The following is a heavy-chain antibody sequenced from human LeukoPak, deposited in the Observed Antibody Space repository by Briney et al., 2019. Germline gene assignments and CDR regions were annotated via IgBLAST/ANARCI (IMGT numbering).Heavy chain of an antibody. D-gene: IGHD1-1*01. Sequence: SETLSLTCTVSGGSISSGDYYWNWIRQPPGMGLQWIGYSHYSGGTYYNPSLKSRVTISVDTSKNQFSLKLSSVTAADTAVYYCARSGWNDVPDYWGQGTLVTVSS. CDR1: GGSISSGDYY. J-gene: IGHJ4*02. V-gene: IGHV4-30-4*02. CDR3: ARSGWNDVPDY. CDR2: SHYSGGT.